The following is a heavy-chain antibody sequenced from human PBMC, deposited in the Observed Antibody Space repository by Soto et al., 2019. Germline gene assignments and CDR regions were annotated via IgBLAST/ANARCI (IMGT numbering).Heavy chain of an antibody. CDR1: GYSVSSNSAA. Sequence: SQTLSLTCAISGYSVSSNSAAWNWIRQSPSRGLEWLGRTYYRSKWYNDYAVSVKSRITINPDTSKNQFSLQLDSVTPEDTAVCYCARRRIAAAGTGGYYYYGMDVWGQGTTVTVSS. CDR2: TYYRSKWYN. CDR3: ARRRIAAAGTGGYYYYGMDV. J-gene: IGHJ6*02. D-gene: IGHD6-13*01. V-gene: IGHV6-1*01.